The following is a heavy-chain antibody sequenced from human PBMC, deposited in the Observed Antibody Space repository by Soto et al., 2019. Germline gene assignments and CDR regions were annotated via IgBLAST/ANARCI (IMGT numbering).Heavy chain of an antibody. CDR2: INHSGST. CDR1: GGSFSGYY. J-gene: IGHJ6*03. Sequence: SETLSLTCAVYGGSFSGYYWSWIRQPPGKGLEWIGEINHSGSTNYNPSLKSRVTISVDTSKNQFSLKLSSVTAADTAVYYCARVFPIMSSRRVYYYYYMDVWGKGTTVTVSS. V-gene: IGHV4-34*01. CDR3: ARVFPIMSSRRVYYYYYMDV. D-gene: IGHD3-16*01.